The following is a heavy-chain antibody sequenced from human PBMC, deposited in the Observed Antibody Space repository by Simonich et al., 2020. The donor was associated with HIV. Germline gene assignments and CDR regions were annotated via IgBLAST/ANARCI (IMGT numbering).Heavy chain of an antibody. CDR3: ARRDRELILYFDY. Sequence: QVQLQQWGAGLLKPSETLSLTCAVYGGSFSGYYGSWIRQPPGKGLEWIGEINHSGITNNKSSLNSRATISVDKSKNQFSLKLSSVTAADTAIYYCARRDRELILYFDYWGQGNLVTVSS. V-gene: IGHV4-34*04. CDR2: INHSGIT. D-gene: IGHD3-3*01. CDR1: GGSFSGYY. J-gene: IGHJ4*02.